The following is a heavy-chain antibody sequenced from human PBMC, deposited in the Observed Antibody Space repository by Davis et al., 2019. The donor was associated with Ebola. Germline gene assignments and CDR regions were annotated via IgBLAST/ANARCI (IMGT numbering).Heavy chain of an antibody. Sequence: PGGSLRLSCVASGFAFSSYWMHWVRQAPGTGLAWVSRIDTDSIGTSYADSVKGRFTISRDNAKNSLYLQMNSLRAEDTAVYYCARDPGSSSFDYWGQGSLVTVSS. CDR2: IDTDSIGT. D-gene: IGHD6-6*01. J-gene: IGHJ4*02. V-gene: IGHV3-74*01. CDR3: ARDPGSSSFDY. CDR1: GFAFSSYW.